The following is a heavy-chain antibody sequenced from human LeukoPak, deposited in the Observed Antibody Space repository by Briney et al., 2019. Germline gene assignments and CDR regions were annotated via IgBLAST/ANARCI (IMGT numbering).Heavy chain of an antibody. CDR2: INTDGSSA. CDR3: ARGLDGDYF. CDR1: GFTFSSYW. D-gene: IGHD4-17*01. Sequence: PGGSLRLSCAASGFTFSSYWMHWVRQAQGKGLVWLSRINTDGSSATYAVSVKVRFTFSRANAKNTLYLQMNSLRAEDTAVYYCARGLDGDYFWGQGTLVTVSS. V-gene: IGHV3-74*01. J-gene: IGHJ4*02.